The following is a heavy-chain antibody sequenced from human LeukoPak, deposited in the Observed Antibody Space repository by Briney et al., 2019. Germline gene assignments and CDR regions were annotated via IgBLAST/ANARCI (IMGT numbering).Heavy chain of an antibody. J-gene: IGHJ6*03. Sequence: ASVKVSCKASGYSFTDKYMHWVRQAPGQGLEWMGWINPNSGGTNYAQKFQGRVTMTRDMSTSTVYMELSSLRSEDTAVYYCAREGGSLYYYMDVWGKGTTVTVSS. V-gene: IGHV1-2*02. CDR3: AREGGSLYYYMDV. CDR1: GYSFTDKY. D-gene: IGHD1-26*01. CDR2: INPNSGGT.